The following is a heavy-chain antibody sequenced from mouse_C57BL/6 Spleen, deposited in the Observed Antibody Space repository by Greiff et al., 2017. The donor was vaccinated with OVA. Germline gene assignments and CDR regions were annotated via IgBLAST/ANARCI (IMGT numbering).Heavy chain of an antibody. J-gene: IGHJ2*01. CDR2: INPSSGYT. CDR1: GYTFTSYW. Sequence: QVQLQQSGAELAKPGASVKLSCKASGYTFTSYWMHWVKQRPGQGLEWIGYINPSSGYTKYNQKFKDKATLTADKSSSTAYMQLSSLTYEDSAVYYCARSYDGSSYNFDYWGQGTTLTVSS. D-gene: IGHD1-1*01. CDR3: ARSYDGSSYNFDY. V-gene: IGHV1-7*01.